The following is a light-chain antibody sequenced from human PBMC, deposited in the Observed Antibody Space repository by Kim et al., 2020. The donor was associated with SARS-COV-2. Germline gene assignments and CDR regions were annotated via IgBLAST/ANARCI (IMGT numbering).Light chain of an antibody. Sequence: GQSITISCPGTTSDIGTYTYVSWYQQHPDRAPKVIIYDVTKRPSGVSNRFSGSKSADTASLTISGLQAEDEADYYCSSYTPSNTYVFGPGTKVTVL. CDR3: SSYTPSNTYV. CDR1: TSDIGTYTY. J-gene: IGLJ1*01. CDR2: DVT. V-gene: IGLV2-14*03.